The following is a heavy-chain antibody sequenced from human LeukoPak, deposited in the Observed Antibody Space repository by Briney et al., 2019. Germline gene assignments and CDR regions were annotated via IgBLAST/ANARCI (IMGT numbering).Heavy chain of an antibody. V-gene: IGHV3-7*04. J-gene: IGHJ4*02. CDR2: IKQDGSEK. Sequence: GGSLRLSCAASGXTFSSYWMSWVRQAPGKGLEWVANIKQDGSEKYYVDSVKGRFTISRDNAKNSLYLQMNSLRAEDTAVYYCARGTIAAAGYYYFDYWGQGTQVTVSS. D-gene: IGHD6-13*01. CDR3: ARGTIAAAGYYYFDY. CDR1: GXTFSSYW.